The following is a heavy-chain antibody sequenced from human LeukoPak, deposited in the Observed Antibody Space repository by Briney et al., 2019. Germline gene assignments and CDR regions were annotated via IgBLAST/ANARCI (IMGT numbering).Heavy chain of an antibody. CDR1: GGSISSYY. Sequence: SETLSLTCTVSGGSISSYYWSWIRQPPGKGLEWIGYIYYRGSTNYNPPLKSRVTISVDTSKNQFSLKLSAVTAADTAVYYCARPFGSYYDSSGLDYWGQGTLVTVSS. CDR2: IYYRGST. V-gene: IGHV4-59*01. CDR3: ARPFGSYYDSSGLDY. J-gene: IGHJ4*02. D-gene: IGHD3-22*01.